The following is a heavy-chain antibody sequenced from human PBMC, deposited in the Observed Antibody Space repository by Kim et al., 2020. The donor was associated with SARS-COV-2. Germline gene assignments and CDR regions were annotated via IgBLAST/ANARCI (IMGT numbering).Heavy chain of an antibody. CDR3: ARARFYCGGDCQTQI. V-gene: IGHV4-34*01. CDR1: GGSFSGYY. D-gene: IGHD2-21*02. J-gene: IGHJ4*02. Sequence: SETLSLTCAVYGGSFSGYYWSWIRQPPGKGLEWIGEINHSGSTNYNPSLKSRVTISVDTSKNQFSLKLSSVTAADTAVYYCARARFYCGGDCQTQIWGQGTLVTVSS. CDR2: INHSGST.